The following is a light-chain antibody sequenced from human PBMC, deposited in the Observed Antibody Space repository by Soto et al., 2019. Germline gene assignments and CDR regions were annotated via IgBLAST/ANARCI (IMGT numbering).Light chain of an antibody. CDR1: QGIANF. CDR3: QQLNSFPIP. V-gene: IGKV1-9*01. Sequence: IQLTQSPSSLSASVGDRVTISCRASQGIANFLAWYQQKPGKAPRLLIYAASTLQSGVPSRFSGSGSGTDFTLPISSLQPEDFATYYCQQLNSFPIPFGPGTKVDIK. J-gene: IGKJ3*01. CDR2: AAS.